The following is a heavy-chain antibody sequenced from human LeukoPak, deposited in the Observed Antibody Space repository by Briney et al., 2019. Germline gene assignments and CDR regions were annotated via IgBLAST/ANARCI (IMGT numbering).Heavy chain of an antibody. CDR2: INPSGGST. J-gene: IGHJ3*02. CDR3: ARDRYYDFWSGSDAFDI. Sequence: GASVKVSCKASGYTFTSYYMHWVRQAPGQGLEWMGIINPSGGSTSYAQKFQGRVTMTRDTSTSTVYMGLSSLRSEDTAVYYCARDRYYDFWSGSDAFDIWGQGTMVTVSS. V-gene: IGHV1-46*01. D-gene: IGHD3-3*01. CDR1: GYTFTSYY.